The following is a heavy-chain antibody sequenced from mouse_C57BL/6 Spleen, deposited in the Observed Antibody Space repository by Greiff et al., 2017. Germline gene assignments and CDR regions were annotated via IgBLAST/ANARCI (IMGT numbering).Heavy chain of an antibody. V-gene: IGHV3-6*01. CDR3: ARGSNAFAY. CDR1: GYSITSGYY. J-gene: IGHJ3*01. Sequence: VQLKESGPGLVKPSQSLSLTCSVTGYSITSGYYXNWIRQFPGNKLEWMGYISYDGSNNYNPSLKNRISITRDTSKNQFFLKLNSVTTEDTATYYCARGSNAFAYWGQGTLVTVSA. CDR2: ISYDGSN. D-gene: IGHD2-5*01.